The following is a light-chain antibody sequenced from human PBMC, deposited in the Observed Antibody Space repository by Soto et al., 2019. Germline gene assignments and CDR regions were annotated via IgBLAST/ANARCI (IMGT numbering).Light chain of an antibody. CDR2: GNN. Sequence: QSVLTQPPSVSGAPGQRVTISCTGSSSNIGAGSDVHWYQQVPGTAPKLLIYGNNNRPSGVPERFSGSNSGTSASLAISGLQADDELDYYCQSYDTGLGGYVFGTGTKVTVL. V-gene: IGLV1-40*01. CDR1: SSNIGAGSD. CDR3: QSYDTGLGGYV. J-gene: IGLJ1*01.